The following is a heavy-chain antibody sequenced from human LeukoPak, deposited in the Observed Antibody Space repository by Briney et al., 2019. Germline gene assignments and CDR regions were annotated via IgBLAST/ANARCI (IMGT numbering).Heavy chain of an antibody. CDR2: IYNSDTS. V-gene: IGHV4-59*01. CDR3: ARESRDGYTLFDF. J-gene: IGHJ4*02. D-gene: IGHD5-24*01. Sequence: SETLSLTCTVSGGSISNYYWSWIRQPPGKGLEWVGYIYNSDTSNYNPSLRNRVTISLDTSKNQFSLQLSSLTAADTAVYYCARESRDGYTLFDFWGQGTLVTVSS. CDR1: GGSISNYY.